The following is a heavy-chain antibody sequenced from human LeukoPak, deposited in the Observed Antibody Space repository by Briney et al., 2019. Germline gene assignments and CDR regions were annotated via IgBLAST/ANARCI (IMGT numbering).Heavy chain of an antibody. CDR2: ISGGGGST. V-gene: IGHV3-23*01. CDR1: GFTFTSYS. CDR3: WTGTYYFDY. J-gene: IGHJ4*02. Sequence: PGGSLRLSCAAFGFTFTSYSMNWVRQAPGKGLEWVSTISGGGGSTYYADSVKGRFTISRDNSKNTLYLQMNSLRAEDTAVYYCWTGTYYFDYWGQGTLVTVSS. D-gene: IGHD1/OR15-1a*01.